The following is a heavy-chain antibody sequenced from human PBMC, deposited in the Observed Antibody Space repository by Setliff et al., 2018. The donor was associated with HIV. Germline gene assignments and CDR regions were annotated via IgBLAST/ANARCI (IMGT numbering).Heavy chain of an antibody. CDR3: ATDPTSYCTGGNCHSGRFAS. V-gene: IGHV4-59*02. CDR1: GGSVNGHY. D-gene: IGHD2-15*01. Sequence: SETLSLTCTVSGGSVNGHYWNWIRLTPGKGLEWIGSISYSGSTNYNPSLKSRVTISVYTSRNEFSLKLSSVTAADTAVHYCATDPTSYCTGGNCHSGRFASWGQGTLVTVSS. J-gene: IGHJ4*02. CDR2: ISYSGST.